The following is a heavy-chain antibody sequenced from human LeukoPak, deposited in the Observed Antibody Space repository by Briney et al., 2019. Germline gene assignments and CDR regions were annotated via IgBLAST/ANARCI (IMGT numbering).Heavy chain of an antibody. CDR2: ISSGSSTI. D-gene: IGHD1-26*01. V-gene: IGHV3-48*02. Sequence: PGGSLRLSCAASGFTFRSYSMNWVRQAPGKRLEWVSYISSGSSTIYYADSVKGRFTISRDNAKNSLYLQMNSLRDEETAVYYWARERVGATDYWGQGTLVTVSS. CDR1: GFTFRSYS. CDR3: ARERVGATDY. J-gene: IGHJ4*02.